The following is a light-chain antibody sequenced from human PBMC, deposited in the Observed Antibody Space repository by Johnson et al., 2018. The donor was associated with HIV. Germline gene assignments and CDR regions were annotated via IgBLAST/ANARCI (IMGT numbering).Light chain of an antibody. CDR2: DNN. J-gene: IGLJ1*01. Sequence: QSALTQPPSVSAAPGQKVTISCSGSSSNIGNNYVSWYQQLPGTAPKLLIYDNNKRPSGIPDRFSGSKSGTSATLGITGLQTGDEADYYCGTWDSCLSDPNYGFVTGTKVTVL. CDR3: GTWDSCLSDPNYG. CDR1: SSNIGNNY. V-gene: IGLV1-51*01.